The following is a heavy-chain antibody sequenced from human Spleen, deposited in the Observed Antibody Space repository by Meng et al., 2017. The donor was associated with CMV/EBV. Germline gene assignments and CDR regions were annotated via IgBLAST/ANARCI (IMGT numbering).Heavy chain of an antibody. CDR3: AREGDIVVVVAATPRGWFDP. CDR1: FTGYY. D-gene: IGHD2-15*01. J-gene: IGHJ5*02. CDR2: INPNSGGT. Sequence: FTGYYMHWVRQAPGKGLEWMGWINPNSGGTNYAQKFQGRVTMTRDTSISTAYMELSRLRSDDTAVYYCAREGDIVVVVAATPRGWFDPWGQGTLVTVSS. V-gene: IGHV1-2*02.